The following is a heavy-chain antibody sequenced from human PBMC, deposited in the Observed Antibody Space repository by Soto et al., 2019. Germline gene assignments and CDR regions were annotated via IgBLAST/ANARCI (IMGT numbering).Heavy chain of an antibody. D-gene: IGHD4-17*01. CDR3: ARDGNYGVSLNFQH. Sequence: GGSLRLSCAASGFTFSDYYMSWIRQAPGKGLEWVSYISSSSSYTNYADSVKGRFTISRDNAKNSLYLQMNSLRAEDTAVYYCARDGNYGVSLNFQHWGQGTLVTVSS. V-gene: IGHV3-11*06. CDR2: ISSSSSYT. J-gene: IGHJ1*01. CDR1: GFTFSDYY.